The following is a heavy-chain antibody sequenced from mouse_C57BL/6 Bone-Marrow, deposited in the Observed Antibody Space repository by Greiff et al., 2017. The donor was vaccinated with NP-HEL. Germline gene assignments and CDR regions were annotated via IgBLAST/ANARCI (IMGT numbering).Heavy chain of an antibody. CDR2: ISSGSSTI. D-gene: IGHD1-1*01. V-gene: IGHV5-17*01. J-gene: IGHJ3*01. Sequence: EVQGVESGGGLVKPGGSLKLSCAASGFTFSDYGMHWVRQAPEKGLEWVAYISSGSSTIYYADTVKGRFTISRDNAKNTLFLQMTSLRSEDTAMYYCASPLSYYGSSYWFAYWGQGTLVTVSA. CDR1: GFTFSDYG. CDR3: ASPLSYYGSSYWFAY.